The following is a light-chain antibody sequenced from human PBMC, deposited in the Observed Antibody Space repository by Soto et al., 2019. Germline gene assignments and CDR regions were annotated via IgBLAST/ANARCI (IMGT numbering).Light chain of an antibody. CDR1: QSVSTN. V-gene: IGKV3-15*01. CDR2: GAS. J-gene: IGKJ5*01. CDR3: QHYNNWPPWIT. Sequence: EIVMTQSPATLSVSPGERATLSCRASQSVSTNLAWYQQKPGQAPRLLIYGASTRATDIPDRFSGSGSGTQFTLTITSLQSEDFAVDYCQHYNNWPPWITFGQGTRLEIK.